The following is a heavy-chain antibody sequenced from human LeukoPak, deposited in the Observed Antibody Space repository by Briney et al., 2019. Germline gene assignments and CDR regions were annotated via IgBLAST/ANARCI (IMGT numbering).Heavy chain of an antibody. J-gene: IGHJ5*02. CDR2: TYYRSKWYN. Sequence: SQTLSLTCAISGDSFSSTSVAWNWIRQSPSRGLEWLSRTYYRSKWYNDYAVSVKSRITINPDTSRNQFSLQLNSVTPEDTAVYYCARGTSPNWFDNWGPGTLVTVSS. CDR1: GDSFSSTSVA. D-gene: IGHD1-1*01. V-gene: IGHV6-1*01. CDR3: ARGTSPNWFDN.